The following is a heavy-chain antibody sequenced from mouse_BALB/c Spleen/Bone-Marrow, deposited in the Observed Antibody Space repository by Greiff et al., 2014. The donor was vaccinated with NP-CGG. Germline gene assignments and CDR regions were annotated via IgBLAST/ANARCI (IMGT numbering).Heavy chain of an antibody. Sequence: LQPSGAELVRPGGSVKLSCKASGYSFTSYLLHWVKPRPGPGLEWIGMIHPSDSVTRLNQNFKDKATLTVDKSSSTAYMQLSSPTSEDSAVYYCARDGNPFNCWGQGTILTVSS. D-gene: IGHD2-1*01. V-gene: IGHV1-74*04. CDR1: GYSFTSYL. J-gene: IGHJ2*01. CDR3: ARDGNPFNC. CDR2: IHPSDSVT.